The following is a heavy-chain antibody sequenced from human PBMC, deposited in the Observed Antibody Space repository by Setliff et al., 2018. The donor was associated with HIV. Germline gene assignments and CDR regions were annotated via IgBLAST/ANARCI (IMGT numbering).Heavy chain of an antibody. CDR1: GFTFSNYE. Sequence: GGSLRLSCAASGFTFSNYEMNWVRQAPGKGLEWVSNISSSGTTIYYADSVKGRFTISRDNAKNTLYLQMNSLRPEDTAVYYCAKDCPPPNGMDVWGQGTTVTVSS. CDR3: AKDCPPPNGMDV. J-gene: IGHJ6*02. CDR2: ISSSGTTI. V-gene: IGHV3-48*03.